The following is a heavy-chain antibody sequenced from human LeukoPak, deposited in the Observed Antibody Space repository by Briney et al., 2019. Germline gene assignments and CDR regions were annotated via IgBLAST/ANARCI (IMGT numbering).Heavy chain of an antibody. CDR1: GFTFSSYG. CDR2: IRYDGSNK. CDR3: AKDLRYSSRWYFDY. D-gene: IGHD6-13*01. V-gene: IGHV3-30*02. Sequence: GGSLRLSCAASGFTFSSYGMHWVRQAPGKGLEWVAFIRYDGSNKYYADSVKGRFTISRDNSKNTLYLQMNSLRAEDTGVYYCAKDLRYSSRWYFDYWGQGTLVTVSS. J-gene: IGHJ4*02.